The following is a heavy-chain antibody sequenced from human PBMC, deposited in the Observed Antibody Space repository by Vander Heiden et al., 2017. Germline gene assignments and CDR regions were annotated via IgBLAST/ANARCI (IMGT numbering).Heavy chain of an antibody. CDR3: ARQGYNWNAYPPDY. Sequence: QLQLQESGPGLVKPSETLSPTCTVSGGSISSSSYYWGWIRQPPGKGLEWIGSIYYSGSTYYNPSLKSRVTISADTSKNQFSLKLSSVTAADTAVYYCARQGYNWNAYPPDYWGQGTLVTVSS. J-gene: IGHJ4*02. CDR1: GGSISSSSYY. D-gene: IGHD1-1*01. V-gene: IGHV4-39*01. CDR2: IYYSGST.